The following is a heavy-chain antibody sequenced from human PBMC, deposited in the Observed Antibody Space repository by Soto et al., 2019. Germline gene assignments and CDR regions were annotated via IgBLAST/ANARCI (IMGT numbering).Heavy chain of an antibody. V-gene: IGHV4-59*01. J-gene: IGHJ5*02. CDR2: IYYSGST. D-gene: IGHD1-1*01. CDR1: GCSISSYY. CDR3: ARHNWGLYNWFDP. Sequence: PSETLSLTCTVSGCSISSYYWSWIRQPPGKGLEWIGYIYYSGSTNYNPSLKSRVTISVDTSKNQFSLKLSSVTAADTAVYYCARHNWGLYNWFDPWGQGTLVTVS.